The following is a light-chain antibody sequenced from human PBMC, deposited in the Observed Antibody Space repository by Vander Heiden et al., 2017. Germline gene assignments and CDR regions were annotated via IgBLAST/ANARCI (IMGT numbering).Light chain of an antibody. CDR2: KVS. Sequence: DVVMTQSPLSLPVSLGQPASISCRSSQSLVFTDGVTYLSWFQQRPGQSPRRLIYKVSDRDSGVPDRFSGSGSGTDSTLRISRVESEDVGFYYCMQGTHWPPTFGQGTKVEIK. CDR3: MQGTHWPPT. J-gene: IGKJ1*01. CDR1: QSLVFTDGVTY. V-gene: IGKV2-30*01.